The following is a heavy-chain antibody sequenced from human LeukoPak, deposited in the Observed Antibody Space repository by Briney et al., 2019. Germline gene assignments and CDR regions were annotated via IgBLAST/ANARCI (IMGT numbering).Heavy chain of an antibody. CDR1: EYSITSGYS. CDR2: AYHSGGT. Sequence: SETLSLTCTVSEYSITSGYSWGWIRQPPGKGLEWIGSAYHSGGTYYNPSLKSRVTISIDTSKNQFSLRLNSVTAADTAVYYCSRSDGSYTWYFDVWGRRTQVTVSS. J-gene: IGHJ2*01. V-gene: IGHV4-38-2*02. CDR3: SRSDGSYTWYFDV. D-gene: IGHD4-11*01.